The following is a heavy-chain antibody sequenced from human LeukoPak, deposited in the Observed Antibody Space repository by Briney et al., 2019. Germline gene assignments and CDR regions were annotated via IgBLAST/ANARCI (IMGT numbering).Heavy chain of an antibody. Sequence: SVKVSCKASGGTFSSYAISWVRQAPGQGLEWMGGIIPIFGTANYAQKFQGRVTITADESTSTAYMEPSSLRSEDTAVYYCARDYGAYYDILTGHSGAFDIWGQGTMVTVSS. V-gene: IGHV1-69*13. D-gene: IGHD3-9*01. CDR1: GGTFSSYA. J-gene: IGHJ3*02. CDR3: ARDYGAYYDILTGHSGAFDI. CDR2: IIPIFGTA.